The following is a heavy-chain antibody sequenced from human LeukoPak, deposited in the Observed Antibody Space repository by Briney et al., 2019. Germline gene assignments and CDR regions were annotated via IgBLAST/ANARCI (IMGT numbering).Heavy chain of an antibody. D-gene: IGHD2-2*01. Sequence: GSLRLSCAASGFTFSSYAMHWVRQAPGKGLEYVSAISSNGGSTYYASSVKGRFTISRDNPKNTLYLQMGSLRAEDMAVYYCARSRQAYYYYGMDVWGQGTTVTVSS. CDR1: GFTFSSYA. V-gene: IGHV3-64*01. CDR3: ARSRQAYYYYGMDV. CDR2: ISSNGGST. J-gene: IGHJ6*02.